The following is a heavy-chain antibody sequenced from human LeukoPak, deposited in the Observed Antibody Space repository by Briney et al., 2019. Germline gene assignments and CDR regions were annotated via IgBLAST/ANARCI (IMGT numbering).Heavy chain of an antibody. Sequence: GRSLRLSCAASGCTFSSYGMHWVRQAPGKGLEWVAVISYDGSNKYYADSVKGRFTISRDYSKIALYLQMNSRSAEDTAVYYCAKGPPGYDSSGYYPVLRHWGQGALVTVSS. V-gene: IGHV3-30*18. CDR1: GCTFSSYG. CDR3: AKGPPGYDSSGYYPVLRH. J-gene: IGHJ4*02. CDR2: ISYDGSNK. D-gene: IGHD3-22*01.